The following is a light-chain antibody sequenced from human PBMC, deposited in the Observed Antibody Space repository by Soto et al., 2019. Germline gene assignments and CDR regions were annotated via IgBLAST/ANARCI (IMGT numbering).Light chain of an antibody. J-gene: IGLJ3*02. CDR2: DVT. Sequence: QSVLTQPRSVSGSPGQSVTISCTGSSSDVGASDHVSWYQYHPGKAPRLIIYDVTERPSGVPDRFSGSKSGTTASLTISGLQAEDEADFYCCSSAGGFSWVFGGGTQLTVL. CDR3: CSSAGGFSWV. V-gene: IGLV2-11*01. CDR1: SSDVGASDH.